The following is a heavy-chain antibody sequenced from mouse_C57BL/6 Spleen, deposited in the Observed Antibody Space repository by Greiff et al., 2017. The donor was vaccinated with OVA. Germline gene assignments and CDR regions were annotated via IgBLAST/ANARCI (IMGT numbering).Heavy chain of an antibody. Sequence: EVNVVESGGGLVKPGGSLKLSCAASGFTFSDYGMHWVRQAPEKGLEWVAYISSGSSTIYYADTVKGRFTISRDNAKNTLFLQMTSLRSEDTAMYYCATPYYYGSSLYYAMDYWGQGTSVTVSS. D-gene: IGHD1-1*01. J-gene: IGHJ4*01. CDR1: GFTFSDYG. V-gene: IGHV5-17*01. CDR3: ATPYYYGSSLYYAMDY. CDR2: ISSGSSTI.